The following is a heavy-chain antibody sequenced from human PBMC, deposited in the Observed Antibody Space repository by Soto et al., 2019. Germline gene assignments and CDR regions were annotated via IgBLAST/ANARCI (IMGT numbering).Heavy chain of an antibody. J-gene: IGHJ6*02. D-gene: IGHD3-22*01. CDR1: KFTFASYV. CDR3: AREMIPMIMGGMSAMDV. V-gene: IGHV3-30*04. CDR2: ISFDGTNK. Sequence: QVQLVESGGGVVQPERSQRLTCTASKFTFASYVMHWVRQAPGEALEWVALISFDGTNKYYADSVKGRFTISRDNSKNTMYLQMNSLRPEETAVYYCAREMIPMIMGGMSAMDVWGQGTTVTVS.